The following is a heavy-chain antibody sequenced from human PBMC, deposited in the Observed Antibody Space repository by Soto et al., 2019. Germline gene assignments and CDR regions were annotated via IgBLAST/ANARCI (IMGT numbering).Heavy chain of an antibody. Sequence: GESLKISCQGSGYSFTNYWIAWVRQMPGKGLEWMGIISPGDSDTRYSPSFQGQVTISADKSIRAAYLEWSSLKASDTAMYYCARRPQQLDGGYYFDYWGQGTLVTVSS. V-gene: IGHV5-51*01. J-gene: IGHJ4*02. D-gene: IGHD6-13*01. CDR1: GYSFTNYW. CDR3: ARRPQQLDGGYYFDY. CDR2: ISPGDSDT.